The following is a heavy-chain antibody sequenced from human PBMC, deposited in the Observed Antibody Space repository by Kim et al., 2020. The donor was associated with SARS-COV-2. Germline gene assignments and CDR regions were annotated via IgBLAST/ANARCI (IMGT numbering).Heavy chain of an antibody. CDR2: IRGSGGDT. CDR3: ARDPNVDYMGAFDI. Sequence: GGSLRLSCAASGLTFSNYAMTWFRQAPGKGLEWVSSIRGSGGDTYYADSVKGRFTISRDNSKNTLYLQMNSLGAEDTALYFCARDPNVDYMGAFDIWGRG. CDR1: GLTFSNYA. D-gene: IGHD4-17*01. V-gene: IGHV3-23*01. J-gene: IGHJ3*02.